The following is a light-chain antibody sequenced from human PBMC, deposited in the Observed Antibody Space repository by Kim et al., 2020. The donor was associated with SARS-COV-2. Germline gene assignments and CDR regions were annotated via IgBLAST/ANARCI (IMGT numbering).Light chain of an antibody. V-gene: IGLV8-61*01. J-gene: IGLJ3*02. CDR3: VLYMGSGLWV. Sequence: GGQGPPSCGLSSGSVSTSYYPSWYQQTPGQAPRTLIYSTNTRSSGVPDRFSGSILGNKAALTITGAQTDDESDYYCVLYMGSGLWVFGGGTQLTVL. CDR2: STN. CDR1: SGSVSTSYY.